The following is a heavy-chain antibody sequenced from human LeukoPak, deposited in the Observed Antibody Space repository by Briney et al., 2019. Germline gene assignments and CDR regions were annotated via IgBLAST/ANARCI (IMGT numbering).Heavy chain of an antibody. CDR1: GGSISSGDYY. V-gene: IGHV4-30-4*01. J-gene: IGHJ5*02. D-gene: IGHD3-3*01. Sequence: SETLSLTCTVSGGSISSGDYYWSWIRQPPGKGLEWIGYIYYSGSTYYNPSLKSRVTISVDTSKNQFSLKLSSVTAADTAVYYCARGGEDFWSGYSHNWFDPWGQGTLVTVSS. CDR3: ARGGEDFWSGYSHNWFDP. CDR2: IYYSGST.